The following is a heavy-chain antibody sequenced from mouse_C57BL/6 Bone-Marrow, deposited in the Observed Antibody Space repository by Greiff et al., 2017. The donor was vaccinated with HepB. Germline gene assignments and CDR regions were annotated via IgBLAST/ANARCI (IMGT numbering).Heavy chain of an antibody. V-gene: IGHV5-16*01. CDR3: ATYHWYFDV. CDR2: INYDGSST. J-gene: IGHJ1*03. CDR1: GFTFSDYY. Sequence: EVQLVESEGGLVQPGSSMKLSCTASGFTFSDYYMAWVRQVPEKGLEWVANINYDGSSTYYLDSLKSRFIISRDNAKNILYLQMSSLKSEDTATYYCATYHWYFDVWGTGTTVTVSS.